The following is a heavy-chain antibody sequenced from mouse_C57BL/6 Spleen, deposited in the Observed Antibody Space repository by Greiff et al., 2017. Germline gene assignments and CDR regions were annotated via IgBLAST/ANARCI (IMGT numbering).Heavy chain of an antibody. CDR3: ARDYGSSSWYFDV. J-gene: IGHJ1*03. V-gene: IGHV15-2*01. Sequence: QVQLQQSGSELRSPGSSVKLSCKDFDSEVFPIAYMSWVRQKPGHGFEWIGGILPSIGRTIYGEKFEDKATVDADALSNTAYLELNSLTSEESAIYYCARDYGSSSWYFDVWGTGTTVTVSS. CDR1: DSEVFPIAY. D-gene: IGHD1-1*01. CDR2: ILPSIGRT.